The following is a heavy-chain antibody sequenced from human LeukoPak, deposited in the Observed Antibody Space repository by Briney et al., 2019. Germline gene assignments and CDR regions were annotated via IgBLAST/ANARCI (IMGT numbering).Heavy chain of an antibody. CDR1: GFTFSTYV. CDR2: INWNGGSR. J-gene: IGHJ4*02. CDR3: ARCWHSYHSRVFPHY. Sequence: GGSLRLSCTASGFTFSTYVMTWVRQAPGKGLEWVSGINWNGGSRGYADSVKGRFTISRDNAKNSLYLQMSSLRAEDTALYYCARCWHSYHSRVFPHYWRQGTLVTVSS. D-gene: IGHD3-22*01. V-gene: IGHV3-20*04.